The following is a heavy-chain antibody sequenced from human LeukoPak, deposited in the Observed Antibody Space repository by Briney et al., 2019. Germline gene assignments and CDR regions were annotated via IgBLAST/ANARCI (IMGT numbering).Heavy chain of an antibody. CDR1: GGTFSSYA. CDR3: ARSYSSGWRLADY. CDR2: IIPILGTA. V-gene: IGHV1-69*13. J-gene: IGHJ4*02. D-gene: IGHD6-19*01. Sequence: GASVKVSCKASGGTFSSYAISWVRQAPGQGLEWMGGIIPILGTANYAQKFQGRVTITADESTSTAYMELSSLRSEDTAVYYCARSYSSGWRLADYWGQGTLVTVSS.